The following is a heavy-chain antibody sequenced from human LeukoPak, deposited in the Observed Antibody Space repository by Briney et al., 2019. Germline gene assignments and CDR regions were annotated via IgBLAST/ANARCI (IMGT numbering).Heavy chain of an antibody. CDR2: IYTNGST. Sequence: SETLSLTCTVSGGSISSYYWSWIRQPAGKGLEWIGRIYTNGSTNYNPSLKSRVTMSVDTSTNQFSLKLSSVTAADTAVYYCARANWNYRAGYYYYMDVWGKGTTVTVSS. D-gene: IGHD1-7*01. CDR1: GGSISSYY. V-gene: IGHV4-4*07. J-gene: IGHJ6*03. CDR3: ARANWNYRAGYYYYMDV.